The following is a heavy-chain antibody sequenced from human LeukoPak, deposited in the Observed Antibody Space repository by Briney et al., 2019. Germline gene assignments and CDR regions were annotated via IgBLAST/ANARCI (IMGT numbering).Heavy chain of an antibody. V-gene: IGHV4-39*07. Sequence: SETLSLTCIVSGDFISSSRYYWGWIRQPPGKGLEWIGSISYSGSTYYNPSLKSRVTISVDTSKNHFSLKLSSVTAADTAVYYCARDFRGGYDFWSGYYTPYYFDYWGQGTLVTVSP. CDR2: ISYSGST. D-gene: IGHD3-3*01. CDR1: GDFISSSRYY. J-gene: IGHJ4*02. CDR3: ARDFRGGYDFWSGYYTPYYFDY.